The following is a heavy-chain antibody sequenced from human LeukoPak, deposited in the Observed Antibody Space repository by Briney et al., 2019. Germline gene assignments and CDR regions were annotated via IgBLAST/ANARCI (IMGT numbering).Heavy chain of an antibody. CDR2: IKQDGSEK. V-gene: IGHV3-7*01. Sequence: PGGSLRLSCAASGFTFSSYWMSWVRQAPGKGLEWVANIKQDGSEKYYVDSVKGRFTISRDNAKNSLYLQMNSLRAEDTAVYYCARAAGGLLLPYSPFDYWGQGILVTVSS. J-gene: IGHJ4*02. CDR1: GFTFSSYW. CDR3: ARAAGGLLLPYSPFDY. D-gene: IGHD3-22*01.